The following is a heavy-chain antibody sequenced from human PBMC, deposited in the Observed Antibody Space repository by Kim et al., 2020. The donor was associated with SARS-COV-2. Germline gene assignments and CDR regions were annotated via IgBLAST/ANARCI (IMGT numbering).Heavy chain of an antibody. D-gene: IGHD3-22*01. J-gene: IGHJ4*02. CDR3: ATYYYDNSGYLAKDY. V-gene: IGHV4-31*02. Sequence: PSLKSRVTILVDTSKNQFSLKLSSVTAADTAVYYCATYYYDNSGYLAKDYWGQGTLVTVSS.